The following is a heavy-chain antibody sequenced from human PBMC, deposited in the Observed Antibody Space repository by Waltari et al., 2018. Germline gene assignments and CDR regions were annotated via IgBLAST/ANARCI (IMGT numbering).Heavy chain of an antibody. CDR1: EGNFSSTA. Sequence: QVQLVQSAATVKKPGSSVKFSCKASEGNFSSTAIIWVLQAYEHGLEWMVGISPILGTANYAQKFKGRVTITADESTSTAYMELSSLRSEDTAVYYCARGSYFDWRRSAEYFQHWGQGTLVTVSS. CDR2: ISPILGTA. J-gene: IGHJ1*01. V-gene: IGHV1-69*01. CDR3: ARGSYFDWRRSAEYFQH. D-gene: IGHD3-9*01.